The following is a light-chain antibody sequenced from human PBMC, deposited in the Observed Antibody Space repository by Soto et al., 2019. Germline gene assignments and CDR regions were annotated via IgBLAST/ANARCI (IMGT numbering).Light chain of an antibody. Sequence: IQLTQSPSSLSASVGDRVTITCRASQGVSSYLAWYQQKPGKAPNLLMYVTSTLQSGGPSRFSGSVSGTDFTLTISSLQPEDFATYYWQQHNSYPLTFGGGTKVEIK. CDR3: QQHNSYPLT. CDR1: QGVSSY. J-gene: IGKJ4*01. V-gene: IGKV1-9*01. CDR2: VTS.